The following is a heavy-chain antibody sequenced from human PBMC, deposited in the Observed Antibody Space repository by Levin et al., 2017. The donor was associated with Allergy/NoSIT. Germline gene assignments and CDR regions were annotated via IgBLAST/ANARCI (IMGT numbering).Heavy chain of an antibody. CDR2: INADNGNT. CDR1: GYTFTSYA. V-gene: IGHV1-3*01. Sequence: ASVKVSCKASGYTFTSYAMHWVRQAPGQRLEWMGWINADNGNTKYSQKFQGRVTITRDTSASTAYMELSSLRSEDTAVYYCARASSGWYGGDFDYWGQGTLVTVSS. D-gene: IGHD6-19*01. CDR3: ARASSGWYGGDFDY. J-gene: IGHJ4*02.